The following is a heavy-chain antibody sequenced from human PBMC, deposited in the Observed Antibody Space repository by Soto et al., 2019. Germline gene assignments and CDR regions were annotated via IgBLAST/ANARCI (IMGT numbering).Heavy chain of an antibody. J-gene: IGHJ6*02. CDR3: AREHSSTWYNGMDV. CDR2: IWVDGDNE. D-gene: IGHD6-19*01. V-gene: IGHV3-33*01. Sequence: GXSLRLSCVASGFTFSDYGLHWVRQAPGKGLEWVAAIWVDGDNEFYADSVKGRFTISRDNSKNTLYLQMNTLSADDTAVYYCAREHSSTWYNGMDVWGQGTTVTVSS. CDR1: GFTFSDYG.